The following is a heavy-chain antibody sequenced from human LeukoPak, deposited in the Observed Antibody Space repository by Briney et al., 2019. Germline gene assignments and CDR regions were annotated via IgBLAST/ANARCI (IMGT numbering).Heavy chain of an antibody. CDR1: GYTFTSYD. CDR2: MNPNSGNT. J-gene: IGHJ1*01. CDR3: ARGAGYYYDSSGYFQH. Sequence: ASVKVSCKASGYTFTSYDINWVRQATGQGLEWMGWMNPNSGNTGYAQKFQGRVTMTRNTSTSTAYMELSSLRSEDTAVYYCARGAGYYYDSSGYFQHWGQGTLVTVSS. D-gene: IGHD3-22*01. V-gene: IGHV1-8*01.